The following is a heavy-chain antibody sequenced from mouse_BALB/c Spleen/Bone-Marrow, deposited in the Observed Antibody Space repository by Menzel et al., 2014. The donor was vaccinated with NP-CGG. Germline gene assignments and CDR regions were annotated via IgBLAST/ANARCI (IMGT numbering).Heavy chain of an antibody. J-gene: IGHJ2*01. Sequence: EVKLMESGGGLVQPGGSLKLSCAASGFTFSSYGMSWVRQNPDKRLELVASINSNGGSTYYPDSVKGRFTISRDNAKNTLSLQMSSLKSEDTAMYYCARGNYGNYVDYFDYWGQGTTLTVSS. D-gene: IGHD2-1*01. CDR1: GFTFSSYG. CDR3: ARGNYGNYVDYFDY. V-gene: IGHV5-6-3*01. CDR2: INSNGGST.